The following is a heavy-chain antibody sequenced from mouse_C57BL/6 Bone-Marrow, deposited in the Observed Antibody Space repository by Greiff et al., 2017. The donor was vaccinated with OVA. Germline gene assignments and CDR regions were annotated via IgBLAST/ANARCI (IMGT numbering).Heavy chain of an antibody. D-gene: IGHD2-2*01. CDR1: GYTFTSYW. V-gene: IGHV1-74*01. CDR3: AISYYGYDGFAY. J-gene: IGHJ3*01. Sequence: VQLQQPGAELVKPGASVKVSCKASGYTFTSYWMHWVKQRPGQGLEWIGRIHPSDSDTNYNQKFKGKATLTVDKSSSKAYMQLSSLTSEDSAVYNCAISYYGYDGFAYWGQGTLVTVSA. CDR2: IHPSDSDT.